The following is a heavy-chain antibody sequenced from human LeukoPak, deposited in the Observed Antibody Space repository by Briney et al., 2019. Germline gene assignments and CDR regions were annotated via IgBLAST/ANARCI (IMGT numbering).Heavy chain of an antibody. J-gene: IGHJ4*02. V-gene: IGHV3-21*01. CDR1: GFTFSTYS. CDR3: AREPEITMVRGVNFDY. D-gene: IGHD3-10*01. CDR2: VSSSSSYI. Sequence: GGSLRLSCAASGFTFSTYSLNWVRQAPGKGLEWVSSVSSSSSYIYYADSVKGRFTISRDNAKNSLYLQMNSLRAEDTAVYYCAREPEITMVRGVNFDYWGQGTLVTVSS.